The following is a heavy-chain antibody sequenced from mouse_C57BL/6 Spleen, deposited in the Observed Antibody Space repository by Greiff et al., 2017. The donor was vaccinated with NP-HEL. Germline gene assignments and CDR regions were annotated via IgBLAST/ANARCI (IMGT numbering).Heavy chain of an antibody. CDR3: ATNYDGAMDY. Sequence: EVQLVESGGGLVKPGGSLKLSCAASGFTFSDYGMHWVRQAPEKGLEWVAYISSGSSTIYYADTVKGRFTISRDNAKNTLFLQMTSLRSEDTAMYYCATNYDGAMDYWGQGTSVTVSS. CDR2: ISSGSSTI. D-gene: IGHD2-4*01. CDR1: GFTFSDYG. V-gene: IGHV5-17*01. J-gene: IGHJ4*01.